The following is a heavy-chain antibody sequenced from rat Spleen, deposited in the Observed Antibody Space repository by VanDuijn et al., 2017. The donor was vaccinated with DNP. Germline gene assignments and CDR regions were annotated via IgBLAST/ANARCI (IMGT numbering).Heavy chain of an antibody. V-gene: IGHV5-25*01. Sequence: EVQLAESGGGLVQPGRSLKLSCAASGFTFSRFDMAWVRQAPKMGLEWVATITSGGSNTYYRDSVKGRFTISRDNAKSTLSLQMDSLRSEDTATYYCAKDGTEAPFDYWGQGVMVRVSS. CDR2: ITSGGSNT. D-gene: IGHD1-11*01. J-gene: IGHJ2*01. CDR3: AKDGTEAPFDY. CDR1: GFTFSRFD.